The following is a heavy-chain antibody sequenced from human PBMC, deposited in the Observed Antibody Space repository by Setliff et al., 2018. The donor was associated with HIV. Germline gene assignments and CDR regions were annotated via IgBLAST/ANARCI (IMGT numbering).Heavy chain of an antibody. Sequence: SETLSLTCAVYGGSFNGYYWSWIRQPPGKGLEWIGEINHSGSTNYNPSLKSRVTMSVDKSKNQFSLRLSSVTAADTAVYYCARARRAGSGPKYFQHWGQGTLVNVSS. CDR1: GGSFNGYY. D-gene: IGHD2-15*01. J-gene: IGHJ1*01. CDR2: INHSGST. V-gene: IGHV4-34*01. CDR3: ARARRAGSGPKYFQH.